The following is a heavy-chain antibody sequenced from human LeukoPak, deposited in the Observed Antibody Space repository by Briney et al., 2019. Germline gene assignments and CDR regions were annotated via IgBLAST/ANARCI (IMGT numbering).Heavy chain of an antibody. Sequence: ASVKVSCKASGYTFTSYGISWVRQAPGQGLEWMGWISAYNGNTNYAQKLQGRVTMTTDTSTSTAYMELRSLRSDDTAVYYCAGGEDGSYYDVVDYWGQGTLVTVSS. D-gene: IGHD1-26*01. CDR2: ISAYNGNT. CDR1: GYTFTSYG. J-gene: IGHJ4*02. CDR3: AGGEDGSYYDVVDY. V-gene: IGHV1-18*01.